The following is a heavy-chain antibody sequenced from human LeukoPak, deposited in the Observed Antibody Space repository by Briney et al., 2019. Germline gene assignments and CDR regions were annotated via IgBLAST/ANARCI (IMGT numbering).Heavy chain of an antibody. J-gene: IGHJ4*02. D-gene: IGHD3/OR15-3a*01. Sequence: GGSLRLSCAASGFTFSAYWMHWVRQAPGKGLVWVSRVKYDGSTTAYAESVKGRFTISRDNTRNILYLEMNSLRVEDTAVYYCARDLNWLLFDYWGQGALVTVSS. CDR2: VKYDGSTT. CDR3: ARDLNWLLFDY. CDR1: GFTFSAYW. V-gene: IGHV3-74*01.